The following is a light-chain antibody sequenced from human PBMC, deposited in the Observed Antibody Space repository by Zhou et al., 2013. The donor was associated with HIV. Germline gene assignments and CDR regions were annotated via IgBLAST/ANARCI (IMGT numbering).Light chain of an antibody. CDR2: VAS. Sequence: DIVLTQSPGTLSLSPGERATLSCRASQTGISGYLAWYQQKPGQAPRLLIYVASSRATGIPDRFSGSGSGTDFTLTISRLEPEDFAVYYCQQYGSSPYTFGQGTKLEI. CDR3: QQYGSSPYT. J-gene: IGKJ2*01. V-gene: IGKV3-20*01. CDR1: QTGISGY.